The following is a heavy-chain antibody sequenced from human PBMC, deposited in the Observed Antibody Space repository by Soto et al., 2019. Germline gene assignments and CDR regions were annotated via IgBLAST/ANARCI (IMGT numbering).Heavy chain of an antibody. J-gene: IGHJ4*02. CDR3: ARDPGGVRTIS. CDR1: GGTFSSYT. CDR2: IIPILGIA. Sequence: QVQLVQSGAEVKKPGSSVKVSCKASGGTFSSYTISWVRQAPGQGLEWMGRIIPILGIANYAQKFQGRVTITADKSTSTAYMELSSLRSEETAVYYCARDPGGVRTISWGQGTLVTVSS. D-gene: IGHD3-16*01. V-gene: IGHV1-69*08.